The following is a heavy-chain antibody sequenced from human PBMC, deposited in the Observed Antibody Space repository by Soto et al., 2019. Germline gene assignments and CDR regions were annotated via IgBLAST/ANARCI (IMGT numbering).Heavy chain of an antibody. CDR2: MKPNTGRT. CDR3: STGVSAGVDY. CDR1: GYSFTSFD. D-gene: IGHD1-26*01. V-gene: IGHV1-8*01. J-gene: IGHJ4*02. Sequence: QVQLVQSEAEVREPGASVKVSCKASGYSFTSFDINWVRQTAGQGLEWMGWMKPNTGRTGFAQKFQGRVTMTRDTSINTAYMALTNLSAGEPAFYYCSTGVSAGVDYWGQGTLVTVSS.